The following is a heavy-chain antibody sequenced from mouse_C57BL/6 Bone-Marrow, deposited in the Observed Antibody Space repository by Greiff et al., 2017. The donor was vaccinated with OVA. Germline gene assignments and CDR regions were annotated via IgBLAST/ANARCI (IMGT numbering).Heavy chain of an antibody. CDR2: ISYDGSN. CDR1: GYSITSGYY. D-gene: IGHD1-1*01. V-gene: IGHV3-6*01. CDR3: ARGAGSSY. Sequence: VQLKESGPGLVKPSQSLSLTCSVTGYSITSGYYWNWIRQFPGNKLEWMGYISYDGSNNYNPSLKNRISITRDTSKNQFFLKLNSVTTEDTATYYCARGAGSSYWGQGTTLTVSS. J-gene: IGHJ2*01.